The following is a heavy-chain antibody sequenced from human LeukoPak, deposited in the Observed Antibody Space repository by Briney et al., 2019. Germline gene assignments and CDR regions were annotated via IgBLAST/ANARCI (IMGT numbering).Heavy chain of an antibody. Sequence: GGSLRLSCAASGFTFSSYGMHWVRQAPGKGLEWVAVISYDGSNKYYADSVKGRFTISRDNSKNTLYLQMNNLRAEDTAVYYCAKELDDYGDYWGQGTLVTVSS. J-gene: IGHJ4*02. V-gene: IGHV3-30*18. D-gene: IGHD4-17*01. CDR2: ISYDGSNK. CDR1: GFTFSSYG. CDR3: AKELDDYGDY.